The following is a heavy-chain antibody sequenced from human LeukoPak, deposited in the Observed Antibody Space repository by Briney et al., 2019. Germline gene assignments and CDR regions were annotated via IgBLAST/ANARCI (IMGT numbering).Heavy chain of an antibody. D-gene: IGHD6-6*01. CDR3: AREISSSSWVYFDY. J-gene: IGHJ4*02. Sequence: SETLSLTCTVSGGSIGSYYWSWIRQPPGKGLEWIGYISYSGSTNYNPSLKSRVTISVDTSKNQFSLRLSSVTAADTAVYYCAREISSSSWVYFDYWGQGTLVTVSS. V-gene: IGHV4-59*12. CDR2: ISYSGST. CDR1: GGSIGSYY.